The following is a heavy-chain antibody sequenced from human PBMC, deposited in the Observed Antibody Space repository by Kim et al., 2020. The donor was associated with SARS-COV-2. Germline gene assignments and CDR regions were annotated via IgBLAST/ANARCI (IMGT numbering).Heavy chain of an antibody. J-gene: IGHJ4*02. Sequence: KGRFTISRDDSKNTPYLQMNSLRTEDTAVYYCTNDPYYYDSSGYGGRIDCWGQGTLVTVSS. V-gene: IGHV3-73*01. D-gene: IGHD3-22*01. CDR3: TNDPYYYDSSGYGGRIDC.